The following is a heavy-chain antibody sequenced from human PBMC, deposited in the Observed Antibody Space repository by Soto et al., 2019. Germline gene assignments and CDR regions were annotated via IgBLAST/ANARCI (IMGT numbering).Heavy chain of an antibody. V-gene: IGHV1-69*02. Sequence: QVQLVQSGAEVKKPGSSVKVSCKASGGTFSSYTISWVRQAPGQGLEWMGRIIPILGITNPAQKFQGRVTITADKPTRTADRELSSPRSEDMAVYYCATFYGGPFDWGQGTLVTVSS. CDR1: GGTFSSYT. CDR2: IIPILGIT. J-gene: IGHJ4*02. CDR3: ATFYGGPFD. D-gene: IGHD4-17*01.